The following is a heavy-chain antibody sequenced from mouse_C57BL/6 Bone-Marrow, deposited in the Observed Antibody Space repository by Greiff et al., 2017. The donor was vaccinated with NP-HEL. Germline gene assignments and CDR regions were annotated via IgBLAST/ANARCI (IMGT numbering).Heavy chain of an antibody. Sequence: QVQLKHSGAELVRPGASVKLSCKASGYTFTDYYINWVKQRPGQGLEWIARIYPGSGNTYYNEKFKGKATLTAEKSSSTAYMQLSSLTSEDSAVYFCARVGSFYGNPLHWYFDVWGTGTTVTVSS. D-gene: IGHD2-1*01. CDR2: IYPGSGNT. V-gene: IGHV1-76*01. CDR3: ARVGSFYGNPLHWYFDV. CDR1: GYTFTDYY. J-gene: IGHJ1*03.